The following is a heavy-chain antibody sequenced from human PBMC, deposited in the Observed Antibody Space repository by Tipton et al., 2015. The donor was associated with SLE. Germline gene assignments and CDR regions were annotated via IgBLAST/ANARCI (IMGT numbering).Heavy chain of an antibody. Sequence: TLSLTCTVSGGSISSSSYYWGWIRQPPGKGLEWIGSIYYSGSTYYTPSLKSRVSISVDTSKNLFSLRRNSVTAADTAVFYCARHGWQQLDRDGFDFWGQGTLVTVSS. CDR2: IYYSGST. CDR1: GGSISSSSYY. V-gene: IGHV4-39*01. D-gene: IGHD6-13*01. J-gene: IGHJ4*02. CDR3: ARHGWQQLDRDGFDF.